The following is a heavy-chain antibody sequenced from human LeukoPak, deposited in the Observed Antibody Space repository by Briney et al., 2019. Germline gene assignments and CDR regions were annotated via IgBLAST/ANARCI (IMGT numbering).Heavy chain of an antibody. CDR3: ARAGRYSNVFDY. CDR1: GGSISSYY. Sequence: TSETLSLTCTVSGGSISSYYWSWIRQPPGKRLEYIGYIYYSGSTNYSPSLNSRVSISVDTSRNQFSLKLNSVTAADTAVYYCARAGRYSNVFDYWGQGTLVTVSS. J-gene: IGHJ4*02. CDR2: IYYSGST. V-gene: IGHV4-59*01. D-gene: IGHD5-18*01.